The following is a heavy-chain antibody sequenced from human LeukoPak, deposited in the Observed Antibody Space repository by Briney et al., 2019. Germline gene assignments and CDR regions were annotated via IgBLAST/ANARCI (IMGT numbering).Heavy chain of an antibody. Sequence: SETLSLTCTVSGGSISSYYWSWIRQPAGKGLEWIGRIYTSGSTNYNPSLKSRVTMSVDTSKNQFSLKLSSVTAADTAVYYCARRKGKLVANYFDYWGQGTLVTVSS. J-gene: IGHJ4*02. D-gene: IGHD5-12*01. CDR1: GGSISSYY. CDR3: ARRKGKLVANYFDY. CDR2: IYTSGST. V-gene: IGHV4-4*07.